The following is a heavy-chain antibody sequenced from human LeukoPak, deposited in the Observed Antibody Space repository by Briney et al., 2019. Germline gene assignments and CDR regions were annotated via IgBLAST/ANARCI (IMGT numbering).Heavy chain of an antibody. CDR2: ISVYNGNT. J-gene: IGHJ6*02. Sequence: VASVTVSCKTSGYTFTSYGISWVRQAPGEGVEWMGWISVYNGNTNYAQKLQGRVTLTTDTSTNTAYMELRSLRSDDTAVYYCAVSLVTSYYFYGMDVWGQGTTVIVSS. V-gene: IGHV1-18*01. CDR3: AVSLVTSYYFYGMDV. CDR1: GYTFTSYG.